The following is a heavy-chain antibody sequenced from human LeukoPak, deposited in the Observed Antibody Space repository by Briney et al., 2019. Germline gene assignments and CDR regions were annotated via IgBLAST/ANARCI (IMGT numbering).Heavy chain of an antibody. CDR3: ARPGRDCRGGSCYYDHFYYMDV. Sequence: PPETQSLTCTVSGVSISSGSYYWGWIRQPPGQGLEWIGSIYYRGSASYHPSFKSRVTISVDTSKNQFSLKLSSVSAADTAVYYCARPGRDCRGGSCYYDHFYYMDVWGRGTTISVSS. CDR1: GVSISSGSYY. D-gene: IGHD2-15*01. V-gene: IGHV4-39*01. J-gene: IGHJ6*03. CDR2: IYYRGSA.